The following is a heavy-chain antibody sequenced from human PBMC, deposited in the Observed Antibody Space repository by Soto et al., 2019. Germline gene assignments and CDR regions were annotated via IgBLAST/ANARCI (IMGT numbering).Heavy chain of an antibody. D-gene: IGHD5-12*01. Sequence: QVQLVQSGAEVKKPGSSVKVSCKASGGSFSTFAISWVRQAPGQGLEWMGGIIPIFNTAKYTQKFQGRVTIIADESTSTAYMELSSLRSEDTAVYYCARDHPLARGNNWFDPWGQGTLVPVSS. J-gene: IGHJ5*02. CDR1: GGSFSTFA. V-gene: IGHV1-69*01. CDR3: ARDHPLARGNNWFDP. CDR2: IIPIFNTA.